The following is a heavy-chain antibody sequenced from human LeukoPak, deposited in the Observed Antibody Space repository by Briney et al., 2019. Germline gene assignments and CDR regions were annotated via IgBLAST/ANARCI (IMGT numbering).Heavy chain of an antibody. CDR3: ARDPTVTTSGGIAFDI. CDR2: IYYSGST. D-gene: IGHD4-17*01. Sequence: SETLSLTCTVSGGSISSYYWSWIRQPPGKGLEWIGYIYYSGSTNYNPSLKSRVTISVDTSKNQFSLKLSSVTAADTAVYYCARDPTVTTSGGIAFDIWGQGTVVTVSS. CDR1: GGSISSYY. J-gene: IGHJ3*02. V-gene: IGHV4-59*01.